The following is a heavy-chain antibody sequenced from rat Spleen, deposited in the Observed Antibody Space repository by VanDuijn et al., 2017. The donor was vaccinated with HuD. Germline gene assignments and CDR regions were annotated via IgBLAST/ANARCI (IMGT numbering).Heavy chain of an antibody. V-gene: IGHV5-31*01. CDR1: GFTFNNYW. D-gene: IGHD2-5*01. CDR3: VRQGYLRDWYFDF. J-gene: IGHJ1*01. Sequence: EVQLVESGGGLVQPGGSLKLSCVASGFTFNNYWMTWIRQAPGKGLEWVASITNAAGKVYYPDSVKGRFTIARDTAQNILYLEMDSLGSEDMATYYCVRQGYLRDWYFDFWGPGTMVTVSS. CDR2: ITNAAGKV.